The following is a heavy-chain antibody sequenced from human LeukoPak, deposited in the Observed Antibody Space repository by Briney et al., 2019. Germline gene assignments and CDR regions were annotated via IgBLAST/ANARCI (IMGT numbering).Heavy chain of an antibody. CDR2: IYTSGGT. J-gene: IGHJ4*02. Sequence: SETLSLTCTVSGESISSYYWGSIRQPPGKGLEWVGSIYTSGGTNYIPSLKSRVPISNDPANNQYSLKLSAVTAADSAVYYCARLTCLSTTPGGYYLDCWRQGTLVTVS. D-gene: IGHD3-16*01. CDR1: GESISSYY. V-gene: IGHV4-4*09. CDR3: ARLTCLSTTPGGYYLDC.